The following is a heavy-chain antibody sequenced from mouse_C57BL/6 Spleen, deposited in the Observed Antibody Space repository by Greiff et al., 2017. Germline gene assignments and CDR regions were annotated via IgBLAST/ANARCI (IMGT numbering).Heavy chain of an antibody. V-gene: IGHV6-3*01. J-gene: IGHJ3*01. Sequence: EVKLQESGGGLVQPGGSMKLSCVASGFTFSNYWMNWVRQSPEKGLEWFAQIRLKSDNYATHYAESVKGRFTISRDDSKSSVYLQMNNLRAEDTGIYYCTTDGYLFAYWGQGTLVTVSA. D-gene: IGHD2-3*01. CDR2: IRLKSDNYAT. CDR1: GFTFSNYW. CDR3: TTDGYLFAY.